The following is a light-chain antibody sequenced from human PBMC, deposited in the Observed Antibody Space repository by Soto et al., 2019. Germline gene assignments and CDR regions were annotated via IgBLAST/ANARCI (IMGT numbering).Light chain of an antibody. V-gene: IGLV2-8*01. CDR3: SSYAGSNNVV. CDR1: SSDVGGYNY. Sequence: QSALTQPPSASGSPGQSVTISCTGTSSDVGGYNYVSWYQQHPGKAPKLMIYEVSKWPSGVPDRFSGSKSGNTAPLTVSGLQADDEADYYCSSYAGSNNVVFGGGTKLTVL. J-gene: IGLJ2*01. CDR2: EVS.